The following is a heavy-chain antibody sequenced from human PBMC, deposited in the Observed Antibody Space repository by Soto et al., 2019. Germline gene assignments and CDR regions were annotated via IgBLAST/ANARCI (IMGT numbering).Heavy chain of an antibody. J-gene: IGHJ4*02. D-gene: IGHD6-19*01. V-gene: IGHV4-59*01. CDR3: ARSPQYSSGWNGGFDY. CDR2: IFYGGHT. Sequence: ASETLSLTCDVSGDFLTTYYWNWIRQSPGKGLEWIGYIFYGGHTNYNPSLRGRATISVDTSKNQFSLKLSPVTAADTAVYYCARSPQYSSGWNGGFDYWGQGTLVTVSS. CDR1: GDFLTTYY.